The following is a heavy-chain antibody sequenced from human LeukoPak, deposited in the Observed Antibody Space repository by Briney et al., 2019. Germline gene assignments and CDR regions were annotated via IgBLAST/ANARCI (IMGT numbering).Heavy chain of an antibody. Sequence: SVKVSLKSSVGIHRSYDIRGVRQPPGQGREWMGGNIPIFCTANYAQKFQGRVTITADESTSTAYMELSSLRSEDTAVYYCASRPSQSYYYESSGYYYDSRLDYWGQGTLVTVSS. V-gene: IGHV1-69*13. J-gene: IGHJ4*02. CDR2: NIPIFCTA. CDR3: ASRPSQSYYYESSGYYYDSRLDY. CDR1: VGIHRSYD. D-gene: IGHD3-22*01.